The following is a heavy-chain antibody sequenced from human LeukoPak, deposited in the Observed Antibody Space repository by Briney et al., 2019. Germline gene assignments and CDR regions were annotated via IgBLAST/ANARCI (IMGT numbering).Heavy chain of an antibody. J-gene: IGHJ5*02. CDR3: ARHRARLRWFDP. D-gene: IGHD3-10*01. CDR1: GGSFSGYY. V-gene: IGHV4-34*01. CDR2: IDHSGST. Sequence: SETLSLTCAVYGGSFSGYYWSWIRQPPGKGLEWIGEIDHSGSTNYNPSLKSRVTISVDTSKNQFSLKLSSVTAADTAVYYCARHRARLRWFDPWGQGTLVTVSS.